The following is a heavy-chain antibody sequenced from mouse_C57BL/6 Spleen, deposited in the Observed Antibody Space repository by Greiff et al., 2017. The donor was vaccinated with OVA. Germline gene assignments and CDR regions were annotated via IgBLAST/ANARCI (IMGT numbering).Heavy chain of an antibody. V-gene: IGHV1-18*01. CDR3: ARSRDYGYFDY. Sequence: DVKLVESGPELVKPGASVKIPCKASGYTFTDYHMDWVKQSHGKSLEWIGDINPNNGGTIYNQKFKGKATLTVDKSSSTAYMELRSLTSEDTAVYYCARSRDYGYFDYWGQGTTLTVSS. CDR1: GYTFTDYH. J-gene: IGHJ2*01. CDR2: INPNNGGT. D-gene: IGHD2-4*01.